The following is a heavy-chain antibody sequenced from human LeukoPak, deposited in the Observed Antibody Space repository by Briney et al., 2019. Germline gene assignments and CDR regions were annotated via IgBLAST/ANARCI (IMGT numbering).Heavy chain of an antibody. CDR3: ARDPNGDYYYYGMDV. Sequence: GGSLRLSCAASGFTFSSYGMHWVRQAPGKGLEWVAVIWYDGSNKYYADSVKGRFTISRDNSKNTLYPQMNSLRAEDTAVYYCARDPNGDYYYYGMDVWGQGTTVTVSS. D-gene: IGHD4-17*01. J-gene: IGHJ6*02. CDR2: IWYDGSNK. V-gene: IGHV3-33*01. CDR1: GFTFSSYG.